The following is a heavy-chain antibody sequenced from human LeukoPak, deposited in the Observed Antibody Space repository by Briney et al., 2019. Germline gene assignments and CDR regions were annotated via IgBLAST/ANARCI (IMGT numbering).Heavy chain of an antibody. CDR3: AKDHGGNWNYFYYYYGMDV. Sequence: PGGSLRLSCAASGFTFSSYAMSWVRQATAKGLEWVSAISSSGGSTYYADSVKGRFTISRDNSKNTLYLQMNSLGAEDTAVYYCAKDHGGNWNYFYYYYGMDVWGQGTTVTVSS. V-gene: IGHV3-23*01. J-gene: IGHJ6*02. CDR1: GFTFSSYA. CDR2: ISSSGGST. D-gene: IGHD1-7*01.